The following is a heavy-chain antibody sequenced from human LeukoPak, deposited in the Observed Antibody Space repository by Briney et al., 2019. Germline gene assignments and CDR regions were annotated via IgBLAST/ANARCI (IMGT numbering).Heavy chain of an antibody. CDR1: GFTFTTSA. Sequence: GASVKVSCKASGFTFTTSAMQWVRQARGQRLEWIGWIVLGSGNTNYAQKFQGRVTMTRNTSISTAYMELSSLRSEDTAVYYCARGPRESVSDYYHYMDVWGKGTTVTISS. CDR3: ARGPRESVSDYYHYMDV. V-gene: IGHV1-58*02. J-gene: IGHJ6*03. D-gene: IGHD3-10*01. CDR2: IVLGSGNT.